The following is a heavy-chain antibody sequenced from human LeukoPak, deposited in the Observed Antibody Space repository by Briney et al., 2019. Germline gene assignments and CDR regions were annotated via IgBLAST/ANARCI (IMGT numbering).Heavy chain of an antibody. Sequence: SETLSLTCTVSGGSISSGSYYWRWIRQPAGKAQEWIGRIYTSGSTNYNPSLKSRVTISVDTSKNQFSLKLSSVTAADTAVYYCARHLDCSSTSCYYPNDAFDIWGQGTMVTVSS. J-gene: IGHJ3*02. CDR3: ARHLDCSSTSCYYPNDAFDI. CDR1: GGSISSGSYY. CDR2: IYTSGST. D-gene: IGHD2-2*01. V-gene: IGHV4-61*02.